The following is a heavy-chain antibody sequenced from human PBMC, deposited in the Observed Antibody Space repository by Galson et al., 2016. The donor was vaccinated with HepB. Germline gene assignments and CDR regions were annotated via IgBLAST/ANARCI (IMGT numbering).Heavy chain of an antibody. CDR3: ARFSGIGDNHWYFDL. J-gene: IGHJ2*01. D-gene: IGHD2-21*02. Sequence: TLSLTCSVSGGSISSGDYYWSWIRQPPGKGLEWIGYIYHTGDTYYNPSLKSRLTISVEPSKKQFPLKVTSVTAADTAVYYCARFSGIGDNHWYFDLWGRGTLVSVSS. V-gene: IGHV4-30-4*01. CDR2: IYHTGDT. CDR1: GGSISSGDYY.